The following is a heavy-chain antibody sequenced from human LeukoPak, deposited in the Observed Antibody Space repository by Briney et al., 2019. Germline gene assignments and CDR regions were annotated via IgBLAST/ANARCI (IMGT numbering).Heavy chain of an antibody. CDR2: ISSSGSTI. CDR3: ARDRGYCSGGSCYAPYHY. V-gene: IGHV3-48*03. Sequence: PGGSLRLSCAASGFTFSSYEMNWVRQAPGKGLEWVSYISSSGSTIYYADSVKGRFTISRDNAKNSLYLQMNSLRAEDTAVYYCARDRGYCSGGSCYAPYHYWGREPWSPSPQ. CDR1: GFTFSSYE. J-gene: IGHJ4*02. D-gene: IGHD2-15*01.